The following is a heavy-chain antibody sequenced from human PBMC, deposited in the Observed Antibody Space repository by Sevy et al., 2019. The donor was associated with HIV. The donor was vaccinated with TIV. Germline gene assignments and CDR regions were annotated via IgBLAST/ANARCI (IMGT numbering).Heavy chain of an antibody. CDR2: IIPIFGTA. J-gene: IGHJ6*02. V-gene: IGHV1-69*13. Sequence: ASVKVSCKASGGTFSSYAISWVRQAPGQGLEWMGGIIPIFGTANYAQKFQGRVTITADESTSTAYMELSSLRSEDTAVDYCARDLGYYDILIGYYSNYYYYGMDVWGQGTTVTVSS. CDR1: GGTFSSYA. CDR3: ARDLGYYDILIGYYSNYYYYGMDV. D-gene: IGHD3-9*01.